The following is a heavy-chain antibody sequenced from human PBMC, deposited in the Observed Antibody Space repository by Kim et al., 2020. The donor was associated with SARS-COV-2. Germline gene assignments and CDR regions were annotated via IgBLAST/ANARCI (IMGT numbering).Heavy chain of an antibody. Sequence: ASVKVSCKASGYTFTSYAMHWVRQAPGQRLEWMGWINAGNGNTKYSQKFQGRVTITRDTSASTAYMELSSLRSEDTAVYYCARDRGGYCSGGSCPNWFDPWGQGTLVTVSS. CDR2: INAGNGNT. J-gene: IGHJ5*02. D-gene: IGHD2-15*01. V-gene: IGHV1-3*01. CDR1: GYTFTSYA. CDR3: ARDRGGYCSGGSCPNWFDP.